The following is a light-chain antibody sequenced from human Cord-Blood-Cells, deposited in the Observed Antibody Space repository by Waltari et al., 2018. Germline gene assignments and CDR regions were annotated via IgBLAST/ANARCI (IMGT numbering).Light chain of an antibody. CDR1: SSDVGGYNY. CDR2: EVS. CDR3: SSYAGSNNWV. Sequence: QSALTQPPYASGSPGQSVTISCTGTSSDVGGYNYVSWYQQHPGKAPNLRIYEVSKRPSVVPDRFSGSKSGNTASLTVSGLQAEDEADYYCSSYAGSNNWVFGGGTKLTVL. J-gene: IGLJ3*02. V-gene: IGLV2-8*01.